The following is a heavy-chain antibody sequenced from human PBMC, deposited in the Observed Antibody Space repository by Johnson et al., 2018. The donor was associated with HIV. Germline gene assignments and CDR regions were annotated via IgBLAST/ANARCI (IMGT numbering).Heavy chain of an antibody. CDR3: AGGFYYGSVSYHWAFDI. V-gene: IGHV3-11*04. Sequence: QVQLVESGGGLVKPGGSLRLSCAASGFTFSDYYMSWIRQAPVKGLEWVSYISSSGNTIFYADSVKGRFTISRDNAKNSLFLQMNSLRAEDTAVYYCAGGFYYGSVSYHWAFDIWGQGTMVTVSS. CDR1: GFTFSDYY. D-gene: IGHD3-10*01. J-gene: IGHJ3*02. CDR2: ISSSGNTI.